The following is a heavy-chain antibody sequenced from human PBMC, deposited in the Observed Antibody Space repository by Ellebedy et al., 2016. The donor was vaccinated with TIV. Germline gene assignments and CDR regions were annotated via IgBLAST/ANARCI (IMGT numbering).Heavy chain of an antibody. D-gene: IGHD3-22*01. CDR1: GGSISSSSYY. J-gene: IGHJ5*02. V-gene: IGHV4-39*01. Sequence: MPSETLSLTCSVSGGSISSSSYYWGWIRQPPGKGPEWIGSIKYSGSTYYSPSLKSRVTIAMDTSKNQFSLKLSSSRAADTAMYYCARCLYYYDNTGPGLGFDPWGQGTLVTVSS. CDR2: IKYSGST. CDR3: ARCLYYYDNTGPGLGFDP.